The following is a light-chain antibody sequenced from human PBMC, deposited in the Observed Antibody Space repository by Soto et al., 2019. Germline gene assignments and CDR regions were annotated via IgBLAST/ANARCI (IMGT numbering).Light chain of an antibody. CDR1: QSVSSY. J-gene: IGKJ2*02. Sequence: EIVLTQSPATLSLSPGERATLSCRASQSVSSYLAWYQQKPGQAPRLLIYDASNRATGIPARFSGSGSGTDFTLTISSLEPEDFAVYYCQQRSKWPSMCTFGQGTKLEIK. V-gene: IGKV3-11*01. CDR2: DAS. CDR3: QQRSKWPSMCT.